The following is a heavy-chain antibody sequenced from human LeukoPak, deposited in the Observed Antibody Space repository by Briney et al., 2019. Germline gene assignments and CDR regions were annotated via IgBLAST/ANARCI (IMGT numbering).Heavy chain of an antibody. D-gene: IGHD3-16*01. CDR2: VYYSGNT. CDR1: GGSISSYY. V-gene: IGHV4-59*01. J-gene: IGHJ4*02. Sequence: SETLSLTCTVSGGSISSYYWSWIRQPPGKGLEWIGYVYYSGNTNCHPSLKSRVTISVDTSKNQFSLKLSSVTAADTAVYYCARVGFHWGRDALYYFDYWGQGTLVTVSS. CDR3: ARVGFHWGRDALYYFDY.